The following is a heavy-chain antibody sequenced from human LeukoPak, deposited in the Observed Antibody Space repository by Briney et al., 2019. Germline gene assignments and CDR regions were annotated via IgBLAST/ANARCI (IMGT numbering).Heavy chain of an antibody. D-gene: IGHD2-2*01. CDR1: GGTFSSYA. Sequence: ASVKVSCKASGGTFSSYAISWVRQAPGQGLEWMGGIIPIFGTANYAQKFQGRVTITADESTSTAYMELSSLRSEDTAVYYCARASRYCSSTTCYFDYWGQGTLVTVSS. CDR2: IIPIFGTA. V-gene: IGHV1-69*13. J-gene: IGHJ4*02. CDR3: ARASRYCSSTTCYFDY.